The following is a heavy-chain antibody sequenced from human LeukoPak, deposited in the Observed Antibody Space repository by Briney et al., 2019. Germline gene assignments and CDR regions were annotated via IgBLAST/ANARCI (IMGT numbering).Heavy chain of an antibody. V-gene: IGHV3-30*03. CDR1: GFTFSIYA. D-gene: IGHD2-2*01. CDR3: ASRDPRKWYESSHAFDI. J-gene: IGHJ3*02. Sequence: PGGSLRLSCSASGFTFSIYAMHWVRQVPGKGLEWVAVISYDGNNKYYTDSVKGRFTISRDNSKNTLYLQMNSLRAEDTAVYYCASRDPRKWYESSHAFDIWGQGTMVTVSS. CDR2: ISYDGNNK.